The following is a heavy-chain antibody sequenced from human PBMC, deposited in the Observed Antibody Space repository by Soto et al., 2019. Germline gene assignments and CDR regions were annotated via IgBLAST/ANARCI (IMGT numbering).Heavy chain of an antibody. CDR2: IKQDGSEK. J-gene: IGHJ6*03. CDR1: GFTFSSYW. D-gene: IGHD5-18*01. CDR3: ARTTAMVIFDYYYYMDV. V-gene: IGHV3-7*01. Sequence: GGSLRLSCAASGFTFSSYWMSWVRQAPGKGLEWVANIKQDGSEKYYVDSVKGRFTISRDNAKNSLYLRMNSLRAEDTAVYYCARTTAMVIFDYYYYMDVWGKGTTVTVSS.